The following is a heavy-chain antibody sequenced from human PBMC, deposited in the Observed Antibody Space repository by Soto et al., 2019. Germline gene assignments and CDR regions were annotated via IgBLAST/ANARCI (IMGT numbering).Heavy chain of an antibody. Sequence: QVQLVESGGGVVQPGRSLRLSCAASGFTFSSYGMHWVRQAPGKGLEWVAVISYDGSNKYYADSVKGRFTISRDNSKNALYVQMTSLRAGDTALYDCEKDDEDDDYGKGYFDLWGRGTLVTVSS. CDR2: ISYDGSNK. CDR3: EKDDEDDDYGKGYFDL. J-gene: IGHJ2*01. D-gene: IGHD4-17*01. V-gene: IGHV3-30*18. CDR1: GFTFSSYG.